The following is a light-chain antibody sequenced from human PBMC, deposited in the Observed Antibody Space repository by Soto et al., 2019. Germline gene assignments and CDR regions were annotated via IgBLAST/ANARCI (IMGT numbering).Light chain of an antibody. CDR2: DVS. V-gene: IGLV2-14*01. Sequence: QSVLTQPASVSGSPGQSITISCAGTSSDVGAYKYVSWYQQHPGNAPKLMIYDVSNRLSGVSNRFSGSKSGNTASLTISGLQAEDEADYYCASYTSSSTLVFGTGTKLTVL. CDR3: ASYTSSSTLV. J-gene: IGLJ1*01. CDR1: SSDVGAYKY.